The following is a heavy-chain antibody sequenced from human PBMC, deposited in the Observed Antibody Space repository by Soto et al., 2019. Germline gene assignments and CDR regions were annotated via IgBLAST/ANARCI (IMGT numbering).Heavy chain of an antibody. V-gene: IGHV5-51*01. CDR3: ARGPPTDY. CDR1: GYNFTDYW. CDR2: IYPDDSET. Sequence: RGESLKISCKASGYNFTDYWIDWVRQMPGKGLEWMGTIYPDDSETRYSPSFQGQVTISVDKSISTAYLQWSSLKAPDTAMYYCARGPPTDYWGQGTLVTVSS. J-gene: IGHJ4*02.